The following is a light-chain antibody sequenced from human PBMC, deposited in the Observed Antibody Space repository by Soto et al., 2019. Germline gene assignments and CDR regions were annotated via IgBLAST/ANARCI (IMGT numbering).Light chain of an antibody. J-gene: IGKJ1*01. V-gene: IGKV1-39*01. CDR1: QTISSY. CDR3: QQYYSYPRT. CDR2: AAS. Sequence: SQMTKSPSSLSASVGDRVTITCLASQTISSYLSWYQQKPGKAPKLLIYAASTLQSGVPSRFSGSGSGTDFTLTISCLQSEDFATYYCQQYYSYPRTFGHGTKVDI.